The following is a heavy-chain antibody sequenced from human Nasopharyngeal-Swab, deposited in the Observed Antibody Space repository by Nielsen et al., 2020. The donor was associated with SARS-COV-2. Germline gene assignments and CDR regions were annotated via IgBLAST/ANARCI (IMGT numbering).Heavy chain of an antibody. V-gene: IGHV4-34*01. CDR3: AGYCSSTSCYGSYYFDY. Sequence: WIRQPPGKGLEWIGEINHSGSTNYNPSLRSRVTISVDTFKNQFSLKLSSVTAADTAVYYCAGYCSSTSCYGSYYFDYWGQGTPVTVSS. CDR2: INHSGST. D-gene: IGHD2-2*01. J-gene: IGHJ4*02.